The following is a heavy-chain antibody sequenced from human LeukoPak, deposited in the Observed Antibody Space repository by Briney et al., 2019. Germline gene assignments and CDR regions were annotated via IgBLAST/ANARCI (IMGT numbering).Heavy chain of an antibody. Sequence: GGSLRLSCAASGFTFSNYAMSWVRQAPGKGLEWVSTINDRGIATYYADSVKGRFTISRDNSKNTLYLQMNSLRAEDTAVYYCARDRSMVRGVPAAIDYWGQGTLVTVSS. CDR1: GFTFSNYA. J-gene: IGHJ4*02. CDR3: ARDRSMVRGVPAAIDY. CDR2: INDRGIAT. D-gene: IGHD3-10*01. V-gene: IGHV3-23*01.